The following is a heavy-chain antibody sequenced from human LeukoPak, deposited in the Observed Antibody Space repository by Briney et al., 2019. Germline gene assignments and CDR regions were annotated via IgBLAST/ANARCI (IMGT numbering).Heavy chain of an antibody. Sequence: GGSLRLSCAASGFTVSTNYISWVRQAPGTGLEWVSVFYPAGTTYYADSVKGRFTISRDNSENTLSLQMNSLRAEDTAIYYCVRERTGRGAFDIWGQGTMVTVSS. CDR2: FYPAGTT. CDR3: VRERTGRGAFDI. CDR1: GFTVSTNY. V-gene: IGHV3-53*01. D-gene: IGHD3/OR15-3a*01. J-gene: IGHJ3*02.